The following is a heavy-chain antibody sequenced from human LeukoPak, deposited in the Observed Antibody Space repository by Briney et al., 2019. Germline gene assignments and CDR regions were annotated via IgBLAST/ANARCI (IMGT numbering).Heavy chain of an antibody. J-gene: IGHJ4*02. CDR3: ARAPVEMATDFDY. CDR1: GGSFSGYY. D-gene: IGHD5-24*01. CDR2: INHSGST. V-gene: IGHV4-34*01. Sequence: SETLSLTCAVYGGSFSGYYWIWIRQPPGKGLEWIGEINHSGSTNYNPSLKSRVTISVDTSKNQFSLKLSSVTAADTAVYYCARAPVEMATDFDYWGQGTLVTVSS.